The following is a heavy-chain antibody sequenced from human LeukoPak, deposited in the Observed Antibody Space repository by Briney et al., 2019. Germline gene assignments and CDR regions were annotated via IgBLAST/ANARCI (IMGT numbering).Heavy chain of an antibody. CDR3: ATDFKAYYYYGMDV. J-gene: IGHJ6*02. CDR1: GYTLTESS. V-gene: IGHV1-24*01. CDR2: FDPEDGET. Sequence: RASVTVSCTVSGYTLTESSMHWVRQAPGKGLEWMGGFDPEDGETIYAQTFQGRVTITEDTSTDTAYMELSSLRSEDTAVYYCATDFKAYYYYGMDVWGQGTTVTVSS.